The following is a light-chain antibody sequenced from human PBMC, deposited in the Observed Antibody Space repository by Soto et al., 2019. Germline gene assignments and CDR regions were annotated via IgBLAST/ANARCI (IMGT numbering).Light chain of an antibody. Sequence: MGMTLSAPTPSVSARERATLSCRASQSISTYLAWYQQKPGQAPRLLIYGASSRATGIPDRFSGSGSGTDFTLTISRLEPEDFAVYYCQQYGRSPTTFGQRTNVDI. J-gene: IGKJ1*01. CDR3: QQYGRSPTT. CDR1: QSISTY. CDR2: GAS. V-gene: IGKV3-20*01.